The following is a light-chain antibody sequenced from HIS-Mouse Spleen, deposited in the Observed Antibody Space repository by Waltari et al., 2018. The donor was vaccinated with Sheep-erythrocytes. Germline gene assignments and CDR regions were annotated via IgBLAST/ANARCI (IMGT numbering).Light chain of an antibody. Sequence: DIVMTQSPDSLAVSLGERATINCKSSQSVLYSSNNKNCLAWYQQKPGQPPKLLIYWASTRESGVPDRFSCSGSGTDFTLTISSLQAEDVAVYYCQQYYSTLTFGGGTKVEIK. CDR2: WAS. V-gene: IGKV4-1*01. CDR3: QQYYSTLT. CDR1: QSVLYSSNNKNC. J-gene: IGKJ4*01.